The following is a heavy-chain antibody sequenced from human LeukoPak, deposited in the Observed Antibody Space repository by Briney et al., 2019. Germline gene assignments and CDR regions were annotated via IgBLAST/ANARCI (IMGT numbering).Heavy chain of an antibody. CDR3: ARQRDSSGYYGDY. CDR1: GFTLSSYW. CDR2: IKEDGSDK. D-gene: IGHD3-22*01. Sequence: GGSLRLSCVASGFTLSSYWMSWVRQAPGKGLEWVANIKEDGSDKYYVDSVKGRFTISRDNTKNSLYLQLNSLRAEDTAVYYCARQRDSSGYYGDYWGQGILVTVSS. V-gene: IGHV3-7*01. J-gene: IGHJ4*02.